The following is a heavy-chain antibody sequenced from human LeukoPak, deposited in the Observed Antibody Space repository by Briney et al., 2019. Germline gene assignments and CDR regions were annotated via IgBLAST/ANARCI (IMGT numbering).Heavy chain of an antibody. CDR3: ARRLYIVRGAFDI. V-gene: IGHV3-53*01. CDR2: IYSGGTT. Sequence: GGSLRLSCAASGFTFNTYTMNWIRQAPGKGLEWVSLIYSGGTTYYADSVKGRFTISRDNSKNTVHLQMNNLRAEDTAMYFCARRLYIVRGAFDIWGQGTMVTVSS. J-gene: IGHJ3*02. CDR1: GFTFNTYT. D-gene: IGHD2/OR15-2a*01.